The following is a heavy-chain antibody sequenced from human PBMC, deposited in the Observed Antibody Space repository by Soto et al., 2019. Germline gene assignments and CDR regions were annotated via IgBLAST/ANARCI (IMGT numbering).Heavy chain of an antibody. J-gene: IGHJ6*03. CDR3: ARVDDYSNYYYYYYMDV. CDR1: GGSFSGYY. Sequence: QVQLQQWGAGLLKPSETLSLTCAVYGGSFSGYYWSWIRQPPGKGLEWIGEINHSGSTNYNPSLKSRVTISVDTSKNQFSLKLSSVTAADTAVYYCARVDDYSNYYYYYYMDVWGKGTTVTVSS. V-gene: IGHV4-34*01. CDR2: INHSGST. D-gene: IGHD4-4*01.